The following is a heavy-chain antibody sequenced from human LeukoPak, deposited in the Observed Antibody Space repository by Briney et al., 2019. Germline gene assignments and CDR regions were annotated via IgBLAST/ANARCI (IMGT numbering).Heavy chain of an antibody. CDR2: INPNSGGT. CDR1: GYTFTGYY. J-gene: IGHJ1*01. D-gene: IGHD3-22*01. V-gene: IGHV1-2*02. CDR3: ARDLVSAFNYYDSSGYYAAEYFQH. Sequence: ASVKVSCKASGYTFTGYYMHWVRQAPGQGLEWMGWINPNSGGTNYAQKFQGRVTMTRDTSISTAYMELRSLRSDDTAVYYCARDLVSAFNYYDSSGYYAAEYFQHWGQGTLVTVSS.